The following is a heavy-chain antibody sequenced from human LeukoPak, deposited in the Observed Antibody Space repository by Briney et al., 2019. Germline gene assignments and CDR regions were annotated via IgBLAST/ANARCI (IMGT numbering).Heavy chain of an antibody. CDR1: GYIFTNYW. D-gene: IGHD5-12*01. Sequence: GESLKISCKASGYIFTNYWIGWVGQMPGKGLEWMGIIYPRDSDTRYSPSFQGQVTVSADKSISTAYLQWNTLEASDTAMYYCARRQYSGYDFDFWGQGTLVTVSS. CDR3: ARRQYSGYDFDF. V-gene: IGHV5-51*01. CDR2: IYPRDSDT. J-gene: IGHJ4*02.